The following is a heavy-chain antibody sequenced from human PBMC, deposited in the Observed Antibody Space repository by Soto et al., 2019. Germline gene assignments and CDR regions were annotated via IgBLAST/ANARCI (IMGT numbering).Heavy chain of an antibody. D-gene: IGHD6-13*01. J-gene: IGHJ5*02. CDR3: ARDHGSSSWSNWFDP. V-gene: IGHV1-3*01. CDR1: GYTFTSYA. Sequence: ASVKVSCKASGYTFTSYAMHWVRQAPGQRLEWMGWINAGNGNTKYSQKFQGRVTITRDTSASTAYMELSSLRSEDTAVYYCARDHGSSSWSNWFDPWGQGTLVTVSS. CDR2: INAGNGNT.